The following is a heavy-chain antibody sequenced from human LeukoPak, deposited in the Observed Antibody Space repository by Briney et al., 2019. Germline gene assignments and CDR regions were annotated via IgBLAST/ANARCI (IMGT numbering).Heavy chain of an antibody. CDR3: ARKGLGSGSYGAFDM. D-gene: IGHD3-10*02. V-gene: IGHV4-39*07. Sequence: PSETLSLTCSVSGVSISSSRYYWGWTRQPPGQGLEWIGSVYYNGNTYYNPSLKGRVTISLDTSKNQFSVKLSSVTAADTAVYYCARKGLGSGSYGAFDMWGQGTMVIVSS. CDR1: GVSISSSRYY. CDR2: VYYNGNT. J-gene: IGHJ3*02.